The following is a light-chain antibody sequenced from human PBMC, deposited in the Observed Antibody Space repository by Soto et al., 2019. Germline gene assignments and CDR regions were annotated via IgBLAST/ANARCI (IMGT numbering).Light chain of an antibody. V-gene: IGKV3-20*01. J-gene: IGKJ5*01. CDR2: GAS. CDR1: QSVSSSY. Sequence: EIVLTQSPGTLSLSPGEGATLSCRASQSVSSSYLAWYQQKPGQAPRLLIYGASSRATGIPDRFSGGGSGTEFTLTISRREPEDFAVYYCQQYGSSPLITFGQGTRLEI. CDR3: QQYGSSPLIT.